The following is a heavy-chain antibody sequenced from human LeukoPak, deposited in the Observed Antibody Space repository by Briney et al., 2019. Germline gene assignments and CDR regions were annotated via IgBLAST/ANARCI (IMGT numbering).Heavy chain of an antibody. V-gene: IGHV4-59*01. Sequence: SETLSLTCTVSGGSMNNYYWSWIRQAPGKGLEWIGYISDSGSTNYNPSLGSRVTISVDTSKNQFSLKLTSVTAADTALYYCARYDYGDCWFDPWGQGTLSPSPQ. CDR3: ARYDYGDCWFDP. D-gene: IGHD4-17*01. CDR1: GGSMNNYY. J-gene: IGHJ5*02. CDR2: ISDSGST.